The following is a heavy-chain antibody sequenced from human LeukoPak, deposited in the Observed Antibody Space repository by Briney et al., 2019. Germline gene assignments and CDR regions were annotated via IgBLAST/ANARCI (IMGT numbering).Heavy chain of an antibody. J-gene: IGHJ6*04. CDR1: GGTFSSYA. V-gene: IGHV1-69*01. CDR3: ARALREDIVVVPAAPPYYYGMDV. Sequence: ASVKVSCKASGGTFSSYAISWVRQAPGQGLEWMGGIIPTFGTANYAQKFQGRVTITADESTSTAYMELSSLRSEDTAVYYCARALREDIVVVPAAPPYYYGMDVWGKGTTVTVSS. D-gene: IGHD2-2*01. CDR2: IIPTFGTA.